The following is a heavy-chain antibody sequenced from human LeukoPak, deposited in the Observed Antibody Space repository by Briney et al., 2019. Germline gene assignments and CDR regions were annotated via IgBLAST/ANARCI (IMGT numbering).Heavy chain of an antibody. CDR3: ARENYYGSGSPLTGRYYYYYMDV. Sequence: PSETLSLTCTVSGGSISSYYWSWIRQPAGKGLEWIGRIYTSGSTNYNPSLKSRVTMSVDTSKNQFSLKLSSVTAADTAVYYCARENYYGSGSPLTGRYYYYYMDVWGKGTTVTISS. CDR1: GGSISSYY. CDR2: IYTSGST. J-gene: IGHJ6*03. V-gene: IGHV4-4*07. D-gene: IGHD3-10*01.